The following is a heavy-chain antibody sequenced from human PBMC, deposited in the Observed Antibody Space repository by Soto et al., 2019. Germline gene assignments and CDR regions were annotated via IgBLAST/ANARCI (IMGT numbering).Heavy chain of an antibody. J-gene: IGHJ4*02. CDR2: ISGSGVST. V-gene: IGHV3-23*01. Sequence: GGSLRLSCAVSGFTFSDYWMSWVRQAPGKGLEWVSAISGSGVSTYYADSVKGRFTISRDNSKNTLYLQMNSLRAEDTAVYYCAKSPGMYYYDSSGYYHYDYWGQGTLVTVSS. D-gene: IGHD3-22*01. CDR3: AKSPGMYYYDSSGYYHYDY. CDR1: GFTFSDYW.